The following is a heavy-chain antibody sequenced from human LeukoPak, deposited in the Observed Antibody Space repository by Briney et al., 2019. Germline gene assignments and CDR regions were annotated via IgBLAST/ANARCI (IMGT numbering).Heavy chain of an antibody. CDR2: IYYSGST. V-gene: IGHV4-39*07. J-gene: IGHJ5*02. Sequence: PSETLSLTCTVSGGSISSSSYYWGWIRQPPGKGLEWIGSIYYSGSTYYNPSLKSRVTISVDTSKNQFSLKLSSVTAADTAMYYCARHGGDCSSTSCYTGLNWFDPWGQGTLVTVSS. D-gene: IGHD2-2*02. CDR1: GGSISSSSYY. CDR3: ARHGGDCSSTSCYTGLNWFDP.